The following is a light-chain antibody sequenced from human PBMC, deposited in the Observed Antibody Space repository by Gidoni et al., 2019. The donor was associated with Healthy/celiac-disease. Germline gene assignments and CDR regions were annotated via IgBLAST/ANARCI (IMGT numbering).Light chain of an antibody. V-gene: IGKV3-20*01. CDR3: KQYGSSRT. CDR1: QSVSSRY. Sequence: DIVLTHSPRTLSLSPGERATLSCRPSQSVSSRYLDWYQRKPGQAPRLLIYGASSRATGIPDRFSGSRYGTDFTSTISRLEPEDFAGYYCKQYGSSRTFGQGTKVEIK. CDR2: GAS. J-gene: IGKJ1*01.